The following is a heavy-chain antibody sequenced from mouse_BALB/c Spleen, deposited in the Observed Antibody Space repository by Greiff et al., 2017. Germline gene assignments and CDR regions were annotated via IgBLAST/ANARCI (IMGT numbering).Heavy chain of an antibody. V-gene: IGHV1-54*01. J-gene: IGHJ3*01. CDR2: INPGSGGT. Sequence: QVQLKESGAELVRPGTSVKVSCKASGYAFTNYLIEWVKQRPGQGLEWIGVINPGSGGTNYNEKFKGKATLTADKSSSTAYMQLSSLTSDDSAVYFCARGLRGFAYWGQGTLVTVSA. CDR3: ARGLRGFAY. CDR1: GYAFTNYL.